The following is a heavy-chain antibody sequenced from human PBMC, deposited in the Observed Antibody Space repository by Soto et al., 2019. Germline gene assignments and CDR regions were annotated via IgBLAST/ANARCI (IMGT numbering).Heavy chain of an antibody. V-gene: IGHV4-34*01. CDR2: INHSGFT. CDR1: GGSFTTYY. CDR3: ARRYCSDSYCSYFDY. J-gene: IGHJ4*02. Sequence: QVQLHQWGAGLLKPSETLSLTCAVYGGSFTTYYWSWIRQSPGKGLEWIGEINHSGFTNYNPSLEGRVTTSVDTSKNQFPLKLRSVTAADTAIYYCARRYCSDSYCSYFDYWGRGTLVSVSS. D-gene: IGHD2-15*01.